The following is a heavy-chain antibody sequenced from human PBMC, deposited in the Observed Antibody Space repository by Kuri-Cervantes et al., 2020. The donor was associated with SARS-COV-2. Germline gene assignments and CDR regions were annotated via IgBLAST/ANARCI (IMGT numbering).Heavy chain of an antibody. CDR3: ARGGRYYFDY. V-gene: IGHV3-48*01. J-gene: IGHJ4*02. D-gene: IGHD1-26*01. Sequence: AVSLTLSCVASGFTFSSNSMNWVRQAPGKGLEWVSYISGSGFSIYYADSLKGRFTISRDNAKNSLYLQMNSLTAEDTAVYYCARGGRYYFDYWGQGSLVTVSS. CDR1: GFTFSSNS. CDR2: ISGSGFSI.